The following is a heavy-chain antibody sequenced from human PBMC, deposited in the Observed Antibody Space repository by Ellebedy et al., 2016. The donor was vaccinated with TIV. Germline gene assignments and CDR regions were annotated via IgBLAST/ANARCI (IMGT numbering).Heavy chain of an antibody. CDR2: IYQDGSDQ. CDR3: ARRGSYGDYAVQVNSWFDS. V-gene: IGHV3-7*01. CDR1: GFSFRSYW. Sequence: GESLKISCAASGFSFRSYWMSWVRQAPGKGLEWVANIYQDGSDQYYVDSVKGRFTISRDNAKNSLFLQMNSLRVEDTAVYYCARRGSYGDYAVQVNSWFDSWGQGTLVTV. D-gene: IGHD4-17*01. J-gene: IGHJ5*01.